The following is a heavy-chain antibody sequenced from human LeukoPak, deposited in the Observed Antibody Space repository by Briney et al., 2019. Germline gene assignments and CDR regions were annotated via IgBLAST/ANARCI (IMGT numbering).Heavy chain of an antibody. J-gene: IGHJ4*02. Sequence: PSETLSLTCTVSGGSISITNYYWAWIRQPPGKGLEYIGSIYYSGSTSYNPSLKSRVTISVDTSKNQFSLKLNSMTATDTAVFYCARHYGPWGQGTLVTVSS. CDR3: ARHYGP. D-gene: IGHD3-10*01. CDR2: IYYSGST. CDR1: GGSISITNYY. V-gene: IGHV4-39*01.